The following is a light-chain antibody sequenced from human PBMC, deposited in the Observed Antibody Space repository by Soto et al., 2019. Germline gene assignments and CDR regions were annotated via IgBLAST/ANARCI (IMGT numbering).Light chain of an antibody. CDR2: GAS. J-gene: IGKJ5*01. V-gene: IGKV3-15*01. CDR3: QQYKNWPPIT. Sequence: SQSPSTLSVSTGERATLSCRASQSVSSILAWYQQKPGQAHRLLIYGASTRATGIPARFSGSGSGTEFTLTISSLQSEDFAVYSCQQYKNWPPITFAQGTLL. CDR1: QSVSSI.